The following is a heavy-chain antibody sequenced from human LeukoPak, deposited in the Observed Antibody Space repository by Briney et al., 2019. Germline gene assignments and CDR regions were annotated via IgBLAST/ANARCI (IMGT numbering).Heavy chain of an antibody. CDR2: TYYRSKWYN. D-gene: IGHD5-24*01. J-gene: IGHJ6*02. CDR1: GDSVSTNSAA. V-gene: IGHV6-1*01. CDR3: ARGRASYYGMDV. Sequence: SQTLSLTSAISGDSVSTNSAAWNWIRQSPSRGLEWLGRTYYRSKWYNDYAVSVQSRITVNPDTSKNQFSLQLNSVTPGDTAVYYCARGRASYYGMDVWGQGTTVTVSS.